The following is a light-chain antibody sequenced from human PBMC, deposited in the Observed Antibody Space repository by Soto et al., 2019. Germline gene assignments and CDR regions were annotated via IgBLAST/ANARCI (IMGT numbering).Light chain of an antibody. CDR2: GSS. Sequence: IVLTQSPGTLSLSPGETATLSCRASQTIGRAYLDWYQQKPGQAPRLLIFGSSSRATGIPDRFSGRGSGADFTLTISRLEPEDFAVYYCQQYASSPLLTVGGGTKVEIK. CDR3: QQYASSPLLT. CDR1: QTIGRAY. V-gene: IGKV3-20*01. J-gene: IGKJ4*01.